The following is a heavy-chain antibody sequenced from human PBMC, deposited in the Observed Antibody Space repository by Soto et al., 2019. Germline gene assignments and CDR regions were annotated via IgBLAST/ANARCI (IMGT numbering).Heavy chain of an antibody. D-gene: IGHD3-3*01. J-gene: IGHJ3*02. V-gene: IGHV3-64D*06. CDR3: VKGDNYYDFWSGYRGPDAFDI. CDR2: ISSNGGST. CDR1: GFTFSSYA. Sequence: GGSLRLSCSASGFTFSSYAMHWVRQAPGKGLESVSAISSNGGSTYSSDSVDGRLTISRDNSKNTLYLQMSSLRAEDTAVYYCVKGDNYYDFWSGYRGPDAFDIWGQGTMVTVSS.